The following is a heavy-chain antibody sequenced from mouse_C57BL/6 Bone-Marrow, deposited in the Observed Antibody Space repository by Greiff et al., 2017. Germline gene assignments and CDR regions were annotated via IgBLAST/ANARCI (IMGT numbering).Heavy chain of an antibody. CDR1: GFTFNTYA. CDR2: ISSKSSNYAT. CDR3: VRGRGRVLDY. J-gene: IGHJ2*01. Sequence: EVQVVESGGGLVQPKGSLKLSCAASGFTFNTYAMHWVRQAPGKGLEWVARISSKSSNYATYYADSVKDRFTISRDDSQSMLYLQMNNLKTEYTAMYYCVRGRGRVLDYWGQGTTLTVSS. D-gene: IGHD1-1*01. V-gene: IGHV10-3*01.